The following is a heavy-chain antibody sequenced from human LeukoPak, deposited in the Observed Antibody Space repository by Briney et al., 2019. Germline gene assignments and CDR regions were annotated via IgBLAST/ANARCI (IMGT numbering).Heavy chain of an antibody. V-gene: IGHV4-38-2*01. J-gene: IGHJ6*04. CDR2: IYSSGSP. CDR3: AREGGGYCSGGSCPYGMDV. CDR1: GYSISSGYY. Sequence: SETLSLTCAVSGYSISSGYYWGWIRQPPGKGLEWIGSIYSSGSPYYNPSLKSRVTISVDTSKNQFSLKLSSVTAAETAVYYCAREGGGYCSGGSCPYGMDVWGKGTTVTVSS. D-gene: IGHD2-15*01.